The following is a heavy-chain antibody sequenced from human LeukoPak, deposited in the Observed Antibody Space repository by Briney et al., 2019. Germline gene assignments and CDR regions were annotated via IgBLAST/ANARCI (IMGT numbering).Heavy chain of an antibody. Sequence: AASVKVSCKASGYTFTGYYMHGVRQAPGQGLEWMGWINPNSGGTNYAQKFQGRVTMTRDTSISTAYMELSRLRSDDTAVYYCARTSLPSIAAPAFDPWGQGTLVTVSS. CDR1: GYTFTGYY. V-gene: IGHV1-2*02. CDR3: ARTSLPSIAAPAFDP. CDR2: INPNSGGT. J-gene: IGHJ5*02. D-gene: IGHD6-6*01.